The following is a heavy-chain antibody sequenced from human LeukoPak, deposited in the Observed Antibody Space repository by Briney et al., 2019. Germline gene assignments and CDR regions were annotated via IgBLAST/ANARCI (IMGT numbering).Heavy chain of an antibody. CDR1: GYTFTGYY. J-gene: IGHJ4*02. V-gene: IGHV1-2*04. CDR3: AREGAEQQLVLFDY. D-gene: IGHD6-13*01. Sequence: ASVKVSCKASGYTFTGYYMHWVRQAPGQGLEWMGWINPNSGGTNYAQKFQGWVTMTRDTSISTAYMELSRLRSDDTAVYYCAREGAEQQLVLFDYWGQGTLVTVSS. CDR2: INPNSGGT.